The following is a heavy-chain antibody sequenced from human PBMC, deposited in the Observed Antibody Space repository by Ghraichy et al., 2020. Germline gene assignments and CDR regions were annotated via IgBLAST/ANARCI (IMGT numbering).Heavy chain of an antibody. CDR2: IYNTGST. CDR1: GASISSGGHF. J-gene: IGHJ6*02. CDR3: ARGTSSSAAYSMDV. V-gene: IGHV4-31*03. Sequence: TLSLTCTVSGASISSGGHFWSWIRQHPGKGLECIEHIYNTGSTYYNPSLKSRVSISVDTSKNQSSLKLSAVTAADTAVYYCARGTSSSAAYSMDVWGQGTTVTVSS. D-gene: IGHD6-6*01.